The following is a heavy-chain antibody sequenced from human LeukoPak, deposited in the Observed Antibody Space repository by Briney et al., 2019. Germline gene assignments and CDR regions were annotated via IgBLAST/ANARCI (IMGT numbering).Heavy chain of an antibody. Sequence: SQTLSLTCTVSGGSISSGGYYWSWIRQPPGKGLEWIGYIYHSGSTYYNPSLKSRVTISVDTSKNQFSLKLSSVTAADTAVYYCARHKSPLPLHWGQGTLVTVSS. V-gene: IGHV4-30-2*01. CDR2: IYHSGST. CDR1: GGSISSGGYY. J-gene: IGHJ4*02. CDR3: ARHKSPLPLH. D-gene: IGHD3-10*01.